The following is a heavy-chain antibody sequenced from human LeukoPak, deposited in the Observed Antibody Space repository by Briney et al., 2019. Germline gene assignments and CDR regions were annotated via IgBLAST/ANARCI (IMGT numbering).Heavy chain of an antibody. Sequence: GGSLRLSCAASGFTFSSYEMNWVRQAPGKGLEWVSYISSSGSTIYYADSVKGRFTISRDNAKNSLYLQMNSLRAEDTAVYYCAIRRYSSGWYAYWGQGTLVTVSS. CDR1: GFTFSSYE. CDR2: ISSSGSTI. CDR3: AIRRYSSGWYAY. V-gene: IGHV3-48*03. J-gene: IGHJ4*02. D-gene: IGHD6-19*01.